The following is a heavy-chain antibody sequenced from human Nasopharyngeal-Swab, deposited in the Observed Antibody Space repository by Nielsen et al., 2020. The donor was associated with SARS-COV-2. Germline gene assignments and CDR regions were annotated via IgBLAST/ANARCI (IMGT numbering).Heavy chain of an antibody. Sequence: SLKISCAASGFTFGDYAMHWVRQAPGKGLEWVSGISWNSGSIGYADSVKGRFTISRDNAKNSLYLQMNSLRAEDTALYYCAKESSPYDFWSGYSGGGAFDIWGQGTMVTVSS. CDR1: GFTFGDYA. CDR3: AKESSPYDFWSGYSGGGAFDI. J-gene: IGHJ3*02. CDR2: ISWNSGSI. V-gene: IGHV3-9*01. D-gene: IGHD3-3*01.